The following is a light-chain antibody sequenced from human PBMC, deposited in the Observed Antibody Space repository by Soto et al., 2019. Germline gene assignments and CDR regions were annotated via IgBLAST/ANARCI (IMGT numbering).Light chain of an antibody. CDR3: QQSYRSPLT. Sequence: DIQMTQSPSSLSASVGDRVTITCRANQDIDNYLDWYQHKPGKAPERLIISGSILQTAVPARFSGDGFGTDFSLTVSSLHPEDFATYYCQQSYRSPLTFGGGTNVEI. CDR1: QDIDNY. CDR2: SGS. J-gene: IGKJ4*01. V-gene: IGKV1-39*01.